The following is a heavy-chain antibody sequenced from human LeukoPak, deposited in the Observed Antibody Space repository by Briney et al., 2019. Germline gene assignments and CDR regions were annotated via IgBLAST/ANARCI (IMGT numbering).Heavy chain of an antibody. Sequence: GGSLRLSCAASGFTVSSNYMSWVRQAPGKGLEWVSVIYSGGSTYYADSVKGRFTISRDNSKNTLYLQMNSLRAEATAVYHCARVLGGATLDYWGQGTLVTVSS. V-gene: IGHV3-53*01. CDR3: ARVLGGATLDY. CDR1: GFTVSSNY. J-gene: IGHJ4*02. CDR2: IYSGGST. D-gene: IGHD1-26*01.